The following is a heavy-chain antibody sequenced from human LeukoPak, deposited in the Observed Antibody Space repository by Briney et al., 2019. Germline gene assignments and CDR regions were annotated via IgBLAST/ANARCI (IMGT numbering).Heavy chain of an antibody. CDR1: GGTFSSYT. CDR3: ARGGRYGSGSYYMGNYYYYYMDV. CDR2: MNPNSGNT. V-gene: IGHV1-8*02. Sequence: ASVKVSCKTSGGTFSSYTINWVRQATGQGLEWMGWMNPNSGNTGYAQKFQGRVTMTRNTSISTAYMELSSLRSEDTAVYYCARGGRYGSGSYYMGNYYYYYMDVWGKGTTVTISS. D-gene: IGHD3-10*01. J-gene: IGHJ6*03.